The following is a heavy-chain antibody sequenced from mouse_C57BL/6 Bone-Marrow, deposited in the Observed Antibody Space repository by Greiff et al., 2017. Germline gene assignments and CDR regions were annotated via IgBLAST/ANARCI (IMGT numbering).Heavy chain of an antibody. D-gene: IGHD2-4*01. CDR1: GYTFTSYW. Sequence: QVQLQQPGAELVMPGASVKLSCKASGYTFTSYWMHWVKQRPGQGLEWIGEIDPSDSYTNYNQKFKGKSTLTVDTSSSTAYMQLSSLTSEDSAVYYCARNDYDSYWYFDVWGTGTTVTVSS. J-gene: IGHJ1*03. V-gene: IGHV1-69*01. CDR2: IDPSDSYT. CDR3: ARNDYDSYWYFDV.